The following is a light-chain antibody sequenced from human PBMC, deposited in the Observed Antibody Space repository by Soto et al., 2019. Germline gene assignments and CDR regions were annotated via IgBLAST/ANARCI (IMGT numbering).Light chain of an antibody. CDR2: DVS. CDR1: SSDVGSYNS. J-gene: IGLJ1*01. CDR3: SSFTSSSSYV. Sequence: ALAQPASVSGSPGQSITISCTGTSSDVGSYNSVSWYQQYPGKAPTLMIHDVSNRPSGVSNRFSGSKSGNTASLTISGLQAEDEADYYCSSFTSSSSYVFGSGTKLTVL. V-gene: IGLV2-14*03.